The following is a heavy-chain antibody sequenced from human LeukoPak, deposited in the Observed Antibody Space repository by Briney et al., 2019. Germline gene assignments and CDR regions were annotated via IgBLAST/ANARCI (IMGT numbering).Heavy chain of an antibody. J-gene: IGHJ5*02. CDR3: ARSQGRNTLCFDP. CDR1: GDTFTNYY. CDR2: INTSGGST. V-gene: IGHV1-46*01. Sequence: GASVKVSCKASGDTFTNYYMHWVRQAPGQGLEWMGIINTSGGSTTYAQKFQGRVSMTRDTSTSTVYLEVSSLRSEDTAVYYCARSQGRNTLCFDPWGQGTLVTVSS.